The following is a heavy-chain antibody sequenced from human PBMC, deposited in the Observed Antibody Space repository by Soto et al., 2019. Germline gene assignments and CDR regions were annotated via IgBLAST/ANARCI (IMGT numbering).Heavy chain of an antibody. D-gene: IGHD1-26*01. CDR1: GFMFSSYN. CDR2: IWYDGTYR. J-gene: IGHJ4*02. V-gene: IGHV3-33*01. Sequence: GSLRLSCAASGFMFSSYNIHWVRQAAGKGLEWVAVIWYDGTYRYYADSVKGRFTISRDNSKNTLYLQMDSLRAEDTAVYYCMTNSGSYESGYWGQGTLVTVSS. CDR3: MTNSGSYESGY.